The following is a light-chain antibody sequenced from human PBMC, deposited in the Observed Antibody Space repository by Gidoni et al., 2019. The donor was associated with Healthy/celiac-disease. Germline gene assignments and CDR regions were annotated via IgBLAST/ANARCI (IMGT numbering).Light chain of an antibody. J-gene: IGKJ1*01. CDR1: QSVLYSSNNKNY. V-gene: IGKV4-1*01. CDR3: QQYYSTPWT. Sequence: DIVMTQSPDSLAVSLGERATINCKSSQSVLYSSNNKNYLAWYQQKPGQPPKLLIYLASPRESGVPDRFSGSGSGTDFTLTISSLQAEDVAVYYCQQYYSTPWTFGQGTKVEIK. CDR2: LAS.